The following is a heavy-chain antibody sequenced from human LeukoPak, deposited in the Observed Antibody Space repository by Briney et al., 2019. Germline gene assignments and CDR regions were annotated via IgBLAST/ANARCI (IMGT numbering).Heavy chain of an antibody. CDR3: ARRNAMDV. CDR2: INRDGSER. Sequence: SGGPLRLSCAAPGFTFRNYWMTWARQPPGKGLEWVANINRDGSERYYVDSVKGRFTISRDDAKSSLYLQMNSLRAEGTAVYYCARRNAMDVWGQGTTVIVFS. CDR1: GFTFRNYW. J-gene: IGHJ6*02. V-gene: IGHV3-7*03.